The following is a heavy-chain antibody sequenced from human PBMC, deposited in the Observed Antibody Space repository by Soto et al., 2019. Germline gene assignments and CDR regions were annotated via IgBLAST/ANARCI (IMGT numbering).Heavy chain of an antibody. V-gene: IGHV3-30*18. Sequence: PXVSLRLSCAASGFTFSSYGMHWVRQAPGKGLGWVAVISYDGSNKYYADSVKGRFTISRDNSKNTLYLQMNSLRAEDTAVYYCAKGEGSSWYRVYYYYGMDVWGQGTTVTVSS. CDR3: AKGEGSSWYRVYYYYGMDV. CDR1: GFTFSSYG. CDR2: ISYDGSNK. J-gene: IGHJ6*02. D-gene: IGHD6-13*01.